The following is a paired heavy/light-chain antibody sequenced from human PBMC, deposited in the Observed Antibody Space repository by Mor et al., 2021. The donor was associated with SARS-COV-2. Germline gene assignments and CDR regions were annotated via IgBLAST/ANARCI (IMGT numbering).Heavy chain of an antibody. CDR1: GFTFSNYG. CDR3: ARELSTILGVPEPLAY. J-gene: IGHJ1*01. Sequence: QVQLEESGGGVVQPGESLRLSCAASGFTFSNYGMHWVRQAPGKGLEWVAVVWYQQNTKYYVDSVKGRFTISRDNSKSTVYLQMNSLRAEDTAVYYCARELSTILGVPEPLAYWGQGTLVSVSS. CDR2: VWYQQNTK. V-gene: IGHV3-33*01. D-gene: IGHD3-3*01.
Light chain of an antibody. V-gene: IGKV4-1*01. CDR3: QQYYSTPYT. Sequence: DIVVTQSPDSLAVSLGERATINCKSSQSLLYSSTDKNYLAWYQQKAGQPPKLLIYWASTRESGVPERFSGSGSGTDFTLTISSLQAEDVAVYYCQQYYSTPYTFGQGTKLEIK. J-gene: IGKJ2*01. CDR2: WAS. CDR1: QSLLYSSTDKNY.